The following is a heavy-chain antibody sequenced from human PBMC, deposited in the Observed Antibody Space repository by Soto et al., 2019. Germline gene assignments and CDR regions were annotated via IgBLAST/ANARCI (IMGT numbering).Heavy chain of an antibody. D-gene: IGHD6-13*01. Sequence: GESLKISCKGSGYSFTSYWIGWVRQMPGKGLEWMGIIYPGDSDTRYSPSFQGQVTISADKSISTAYLQWSSLKASDTAMYYCARLIKAAAGPRYNWFDPWGQGTLVTVSS. CDR2: IYPGDSDT. V-gene: IGHV5-51*01. J-gene: IGHJ5*02. CDR3: ARLIKAAAGPRYNWFDP. CDR1: GYSFTSYW.